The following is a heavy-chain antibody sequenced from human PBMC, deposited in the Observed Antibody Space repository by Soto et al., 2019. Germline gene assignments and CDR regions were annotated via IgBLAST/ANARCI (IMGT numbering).Heavy chain of an antibody. CDR3: ASKLGQLEVITPGHYYYGMDV. CDR2: IIPIFGTA. Sequence: SVKVSCKASGGTFSSYAISWVRQAPGQGLEWMGGIIPIFGTANYAQKFQGRVTITADESTSTAYMELSSLRSEDTAVYYCASKLGQLEVITPGHYYYGMDVWGQGTTVTVS. D-gene: IGHD3-22*01. CDR1: GGTFSSYA. J-gene: IGHJ6*02. V-gene: IGHV1-69*13.